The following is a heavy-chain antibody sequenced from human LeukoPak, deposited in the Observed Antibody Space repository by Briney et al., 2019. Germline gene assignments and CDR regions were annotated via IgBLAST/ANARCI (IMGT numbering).Heavy chain of an antibody. V-gene: IGHV1-69*13. CDR1: GGTFSSYA. D-gene: IGHD1-26*01. Sequence: SVKVSCKASGGTFSSYAISWVRQAPGQGLEWMGGIIPIFGTANYAQKFQGRVTITADESTSTAYMELSGLRSEDTAVYYCARVYGSYPHYYYYYGMDVWGQGTTVTVSS. CDR3: ARVYGSYPHYYYYYGMDV. J-gene: IGHJ6*02. CDR2: IIPIFGTA.